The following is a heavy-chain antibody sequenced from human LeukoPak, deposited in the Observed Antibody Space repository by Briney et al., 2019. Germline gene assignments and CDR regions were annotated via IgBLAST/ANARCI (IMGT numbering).Heavy chain of an antibody. V-gene: IGHV4-34*01. CDR1: GGSFSGYY. CDR3: ARAVANVDTAMDAFDY. D-gene: IGHD5-18*01. Sequence: TASETLSLTCAVYGGSFSGYYWSWIRQPPGKGLEWIGEINHSGSTNYNPSLKSRVTISVDTSKNQFSLRLSSVAAADTAVYYCARAVANVDTAMDAFDYWGQGTLVTVSS. CDR2: INHSGST. J-gene: IGHJ4*02.